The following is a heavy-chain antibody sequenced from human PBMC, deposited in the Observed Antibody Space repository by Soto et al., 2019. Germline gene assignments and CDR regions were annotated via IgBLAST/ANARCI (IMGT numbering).Heavy chain of an antibody. CDR1: GFTFSSYA. J-gene: IGHJ3*02. CDR2: ISGSGGST. D-gene: IGHD2-15*01. Sequence: PGGSLRLSSAASGFTFSSYAMSWVRPAPGKGLEWVLAISGSGGSTYYADSVKGRFTISRDNSKNTLYRQMNSLRAEDTAFYYCAKGDWIAAPYAFDIWGQGTIVTVSS. CDR3: AKGDWIAAPYAFDI. V-gene: IGHV3-23*01.